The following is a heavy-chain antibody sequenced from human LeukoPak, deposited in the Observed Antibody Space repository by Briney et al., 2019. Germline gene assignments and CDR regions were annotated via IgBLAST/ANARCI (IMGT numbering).Heavy chain of an antibody. J-gene: IGHJ5*02. CDR2: ISGSGGST. Sequence: GGSLRLSCAASGFTFSSYAMSWVRPAPGKGLEWVSAISGSGGSTYYADSVKGRFTISRDNSKNTLYLQMNSLRAEDTAVYYCAKDRAGYSSSRSYWFDPWGQGTLVTVSS. CDR1: GFTFSSYA. D-gene: IGHD6-13*01. CDR3: AKDRAGYSSSRSYWFDP. V-gene: IGHV3-23*01.